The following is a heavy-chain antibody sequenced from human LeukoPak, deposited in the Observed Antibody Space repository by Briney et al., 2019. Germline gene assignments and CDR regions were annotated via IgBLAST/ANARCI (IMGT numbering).Heavy chain of an antibody. Sequence: SETLSLTCTVSGGSISSYYWSWIRQPPGKGLEWIGYIYYSGSTNYNPSLKSRVTISVDTSKKQSSLKLSSVTAADTAVYYCARSKDILTGYCFDYWGQGTLVTVSS. CDR3: ARSKDILTGYCFDY. CDR2: IYYSGST. D-gene: IGHD3-9*01. J-gene: IGHJ4*02. CDR1: GGSISSYY. V-gene: IGHV4-59*01.